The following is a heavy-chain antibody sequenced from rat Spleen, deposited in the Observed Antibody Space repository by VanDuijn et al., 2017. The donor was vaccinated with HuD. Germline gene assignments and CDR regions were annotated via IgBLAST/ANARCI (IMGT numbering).Heavy chain of an antibody. CDR2: ISTRGGST. D-gene: IGHD1-4*01. CDR1: GFNFRTYD. Sequence: EVQLVESGGGLVQPGRSLKLSCAASGFNFRTYDMAWVRQAPTKGLEWVATISTRGGSTYYRDSVRGRFTLSRDNAKNTLYLQMNSLRSEDTATYYCAREAGIPFHYFDYWGQGVMVTVSS. V-gene: IGHV5S23*01. CDR3: AREAGIPFHYFDY. J-gene: IGHJ2*01.